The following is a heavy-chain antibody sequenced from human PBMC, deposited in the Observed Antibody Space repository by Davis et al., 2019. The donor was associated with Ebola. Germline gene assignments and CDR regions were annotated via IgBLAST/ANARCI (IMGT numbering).Heavy chain of an antibody. Sequence: SETLSLTCTVSGGSISSSSYYWGWIRQPPGKGLEWIGSIYYSGRTYYNPSLKSRVTISVDTSKNQFSLKLSSVTAADTAVYYCVRGRIVATIRYYYYYGMDVWGQGTTVTVSS. J-gene: IGHJ6*02. CDR3: VRGRIVATIRYYYYYGMDV. CDR2: IYYSGRT. V-gene: IGHV4-39*01. D-gene: IGHD5-12*01. CDR1: GGSISSSSYY.